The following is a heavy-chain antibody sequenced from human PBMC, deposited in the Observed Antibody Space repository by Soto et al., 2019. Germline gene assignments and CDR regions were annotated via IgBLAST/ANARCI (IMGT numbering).Heavy chain of an antibody. CDR1: GFSFASSC. CDR2: IKKDGSKI. V-gene: IGHV3-7*05. Sequence: EVQLVESGGDLVQPGGSLRLSCAASGFSFASSCMTWVRQAPGKGLEWVANIKKDGSKINYLDSVRGRFTISRDNAKNSLYLEMNSLRAEDTAMYYCARDVSAGISSLYRDAVDIWGQGTMVTVSS. D-gene: IGHD3-10*01. J-gene: IGHJ3*02. CDR3: ARDVSAGISSLYRDAVDI.